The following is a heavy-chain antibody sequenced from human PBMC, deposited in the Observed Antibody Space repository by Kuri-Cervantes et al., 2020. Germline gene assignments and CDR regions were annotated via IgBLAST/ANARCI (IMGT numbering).Heavy chain of an antibody. J-gene: IGHJ4*02. V-gene: IGHV1-2*02. CDR3: ARVRRFDGEALDY. CDR2: INPDSGGT. D-gene: IGHD3-10*01. CDR1: GYTFTGYY. Sequence: SVKVSCKASGYTFTGYYMHWVRQAPGQGLEWMGWINPDSGGTNYAQKFQGRVTMTRDTSISTAYMELSRLRSDDTAVYYCARVRRFDGEALDYWGQGTLVTVSS.